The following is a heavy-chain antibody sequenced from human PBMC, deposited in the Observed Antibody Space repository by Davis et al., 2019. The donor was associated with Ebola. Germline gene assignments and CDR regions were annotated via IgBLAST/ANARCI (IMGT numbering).Heavy chain of an antibody. CDR2: ISVRGDST. Sequence: GESLKISCAASGFTFGSYAMSWVRQAPGKGLEWVSGISVRGDSTYYEDSVKGRFSISRDNSKNTLYLQMKSLRAEDTAVYYCARGEHDSSNYSFDQWGPGTLVTVSS. CDR3: ARGEHDSSNYSFDQ. D-gene: IGHD3-22*01. CDR1: GFTFGSYA. J-gene: IGHJ4*02. V-gene: IGHV3-23*01.